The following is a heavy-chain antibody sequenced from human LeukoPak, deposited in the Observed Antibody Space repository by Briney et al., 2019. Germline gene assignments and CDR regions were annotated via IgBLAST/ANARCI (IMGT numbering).Heavy chain of an antibody. CDR3: AKGVGSGYDSISDY. V-gene: IGHV3-23*01. Sequence: GGSLRLSCAASGFTFSSYAMSWVRQAPGKGLEWVSAISGSGGSTYYADSVKGRFTISRDNSKNTLYLQMNSLRAEDTAAYYCAKGVGSGYDSISDYWGQGTLVTVSP. CDR1: GFTFSSYA. CDR2: ISGSGGST. J-gene: IGHJ4*02. D-gene: IGHD5-12*01.